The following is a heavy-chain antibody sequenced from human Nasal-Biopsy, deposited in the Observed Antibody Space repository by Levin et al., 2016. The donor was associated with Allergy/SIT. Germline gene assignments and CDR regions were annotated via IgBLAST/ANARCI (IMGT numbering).Heavy chain of an antibody. Sequence: ASVKVSCKASGYTFTSNYMHWVRQAPGQGLEWIGIIIPSDGTATPAQKFQGRVTMSRDTSTSTVYMELSSLTSEDTAVYYCARQFMEMPQRLYALDVWGQGTTVTVSS. CDR3: ARQFMEMPQRLYALDV. V-gene: IGHV1-46*01. J-gene: IGHJ6*02. CDR1: GYTFTSNY. D-gene: IGHD3-16*01. CDR2: IIPSDGTA.